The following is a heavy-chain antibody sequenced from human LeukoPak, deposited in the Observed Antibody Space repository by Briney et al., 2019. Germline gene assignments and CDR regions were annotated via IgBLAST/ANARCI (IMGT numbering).Heavy chain of an antibody. J-gene: IGHJ4*02. CDR1: GDSISSGGYY. CDR2: IYYSGST. D-gene: IGHD4-17*01. CDR3: ARVTTVTTSFHFDY. Sequence: SETLSLTCTVSGDSISSGGYYWSWIRQPPGEGLVWIGYIYYSGSTYYHPSLKSRVTISLDTSKNQFSLKLSSVTAADTAVYYCARVTTVTTSFHFDYWGQGTLVTVSS. V-gene: IGHV4-30-4*01.